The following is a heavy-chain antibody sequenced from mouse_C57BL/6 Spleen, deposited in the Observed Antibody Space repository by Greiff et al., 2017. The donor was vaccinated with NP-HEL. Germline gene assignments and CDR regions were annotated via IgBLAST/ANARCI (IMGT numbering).Heavy chain of an antibody. CDR1: GFTFSDYG. D-gene: IGHD1-1*01. V-gene: IGHV5-17*01. Sequence: EVMLVESGGGLVKPGGSLKLSCAASGFTFSDYGMHWVRQAPEKGLEWVAYISSGSSTIYYADTVKGRFTISRDNAKNTLVLQMTSLRSEDTAMYYGARYYGSSYYWYFDVWGTGTTVTVSS. J-gene: IGHJ1*03. CDR3: ARYYGSSYYWYFDV. CDR2: ISSGSSTI.